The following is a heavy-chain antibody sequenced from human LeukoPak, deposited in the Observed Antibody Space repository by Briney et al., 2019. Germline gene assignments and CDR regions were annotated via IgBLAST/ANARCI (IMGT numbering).Heavy chain of an antibody. J-gene: IGHJ5*02. CDR3: ARDVVAATHNWFDP. Sequence: SSETLSLTCTVSGGSISSYYWSWIRQPAGKGLEWIGRIYTSGSTNYNPSLKSRDTMSVDTSKNQFSLKLSSVTAADTAVYYCARDVVAATHNWFDPWGQGTLVTVSS. CDR2: IYTSGST. V-gene: IGHV4-4*07. CDR1: GGSISSYY. D-gene: IGHD2-15*01.